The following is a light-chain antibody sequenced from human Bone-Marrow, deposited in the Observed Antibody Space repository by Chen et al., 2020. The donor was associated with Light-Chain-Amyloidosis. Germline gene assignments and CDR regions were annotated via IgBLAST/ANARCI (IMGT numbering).Light chain of an antibody. CDR2: WAS. CDR1: ESLSYRSNNKNY. Sequence: DIVMTQSPDSLAASLGERAPINCKSSESLSYRSNNKNYLGWYQQKPGQSPKLLMYWASTRESGVPERFSGSGSGTDFTLTISSLQAEDVAVYYCQQYYSTPYTFGQGTKLEIQ. J-gene: IGKJ2*01. CDR3: QQYYSTPYT. V-gene: IGKV4-1*01.